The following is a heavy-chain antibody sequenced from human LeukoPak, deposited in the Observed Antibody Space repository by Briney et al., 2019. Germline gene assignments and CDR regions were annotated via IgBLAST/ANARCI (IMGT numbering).Heavy chain of an antibody. CDR1: GFAFRTYA. Sequence: GGSLRLSCAASGFAFRTYAMSWVRQAPGKGLEGVSAISGRGDKTFYAESVRGRFTISRDNSKNTLYLQMNSLRAEDTAVYYCAKDLNYGFDSWGQGTLVTVSS. CDR2: ISGRGDKT. D-gene: IGHD3-10*01. CDR3: AKDLNYGFDS. V-gene: IGHV3-23*01. J-gene: IGHJ4*02.